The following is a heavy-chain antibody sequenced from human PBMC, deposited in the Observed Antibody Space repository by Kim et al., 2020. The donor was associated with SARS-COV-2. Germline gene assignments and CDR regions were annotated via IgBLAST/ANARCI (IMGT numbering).Heavy chain of an antibody. D-gene: IGHD3-10*01. CDR3: AGDCAYCGSGKVFDD. J-gene: IGHJ5*02. V-gene: IGHV3-48*02. Sequence: VKGRFTISRDNAKNSLYKLMNSLREEDAAVYYCAGDCAYCGSGKVFDDWGQGTVVTVSS.